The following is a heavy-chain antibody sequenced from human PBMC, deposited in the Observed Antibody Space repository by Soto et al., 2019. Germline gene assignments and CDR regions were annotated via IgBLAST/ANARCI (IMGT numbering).Heavy chain of an antibody. CDR3: ARGPSSLTRFDY. J-gene: IGHJ4*02. V-gene: IGHV3-30-3*01. Sequence: GGSLRLSCAASGFTFNNYAMHWVRQAPGKGLEWVAVISYDGNNKYYADSVKGRFTISRDNSKNTLYLQMNSLRAEDTAVYYCARGPSSLTRFDYWGQGTLVTVSS. CDR2: ISYDGNNK. D-gene: IGHD2-2*01. CDR1: GFTFNNYA.